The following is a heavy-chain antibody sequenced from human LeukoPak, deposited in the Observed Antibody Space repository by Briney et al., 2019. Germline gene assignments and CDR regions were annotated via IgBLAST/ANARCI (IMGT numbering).Heavy chain of an antibody. J-gene: IGHJ4*02. CDR2: INPSGGST. Sequence: ASVKVSCKASGYTFTGYYMHWVRQAPGQGLEWMGIINPSGGSTSYAQKFQGRVTMTRDMSTSTVYMELSSLRSEDTAIYYCAREGRGVPGAIAAVKGFDYWGQGTLVTVSS. D-gene: IGHD6-13*01. CDR3: AREGRGVPGAIAAVKGFDY. V-gene: IGHV1-46*01. CDR1: GYTFTGYY.